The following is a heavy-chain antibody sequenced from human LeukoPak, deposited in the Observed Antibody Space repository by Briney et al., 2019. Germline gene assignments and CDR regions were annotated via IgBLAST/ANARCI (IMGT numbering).Heavy chain of an antibody. CDR1: GGTFSSYA. V-gene: IGHV1-69*01. J-gene: IGHJ6*02. D-gene: IGHD6-19*01. CDR3: ARDYVAANYYYYGMDV. CDR2: IIPIFGTA. Sequence: ASVKVSCKASGGTFSSYAISWVRQAPGQGLEWMGGIIPIFGTANYAQKFQGRVTITADESTSTAYMELSSLRSEDTAVYYCARDYVAANYYYYGMDVWGQGTTVTVSS.